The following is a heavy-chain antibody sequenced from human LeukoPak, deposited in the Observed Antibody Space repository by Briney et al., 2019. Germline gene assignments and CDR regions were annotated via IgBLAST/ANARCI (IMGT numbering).Heavy chain of an antibody. Sequence: ASVKVSCKASGYTFTGYYMHWVRQAPGQGLEWVGWINPNSGGTNYAQKFQGRVTMTRDTSISTAYMELSRLRSDDTAVYYCAILPGYCSSTSCYAKGGFDYWGQGTLVTVSS. D-gene: IGHD2-2*03. V-gene: IGHV1-2*02. J-gene: IGHJ4*02. CDR3: AILPGYCSSTSCYAKGGFDY. CDR1: GYTFTGYY. CDR2: INPNSGGT.